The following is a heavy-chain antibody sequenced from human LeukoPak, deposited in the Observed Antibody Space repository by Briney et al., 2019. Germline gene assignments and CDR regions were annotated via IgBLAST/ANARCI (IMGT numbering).Heavy chain of an antibody. V-gene: IGHV1-2*02. J-gene: IGHJ4*02. D-gene: IGHD6-13*01. CDR2: INPKSGGT. CDR1: GYTFTGYY. CDR3: ARRHEQQLVGGAFDY. Sequence: ASVKVSCKASGYTFTGYYMHWVRQAPGQGLEWMGWINPKSGGTNYAQKFQGRVTMTRDTSISTAYMELNRLRSDDTAVYYCARRHEQQLVGGAFDYWGQGTLVTVSS.